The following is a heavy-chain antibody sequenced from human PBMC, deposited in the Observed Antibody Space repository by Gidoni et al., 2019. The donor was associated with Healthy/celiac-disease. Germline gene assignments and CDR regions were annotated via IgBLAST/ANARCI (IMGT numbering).Heavy chain of an antibody. J-gene: IGHJ4*02. Sequence: GGLVQPGGSLRLSCAASGFTFSSYAMNWVRQAPGKGLEWVSYISSSGSTIYYADSVKGRFTISRDNAKNSLYLQMNSLRAEDTAVYYCARGDDYGDFTMGYWGQGTLVTVSS. V-gene: IGHV3-48*03. CDR3: ARGDDYGDFTMGY. CDR1: GFTFSSYA. D-gene: IGHD4-17*01. CDR2: ISSSGSTI.